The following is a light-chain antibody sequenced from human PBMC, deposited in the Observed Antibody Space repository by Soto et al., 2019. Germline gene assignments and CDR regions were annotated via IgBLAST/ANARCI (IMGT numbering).Light chain of an antibody. CDR1: SSDFGGYNY. J-gene: IGLJ2*01. CDR2: EVS. CDR3: SSYAGSNNLV. V-gene: IGLV2-8*01. Sequence: QSVLTQPPSASGSPGESVTISCTGTSSDFGGYNYVSWYQQHPGKAPKLMIYEVSKRPSGVPDRFSGSKSGNTASLTVSGLPAEDEADYYCSSYAGSNNLVFGGGTQVTVL.